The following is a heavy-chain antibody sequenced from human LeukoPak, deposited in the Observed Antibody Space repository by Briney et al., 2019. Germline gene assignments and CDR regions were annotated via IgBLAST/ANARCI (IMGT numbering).Heavy chain of an antibody. D-gene: IGHD2-2*01. V-gene: IGHV1-69*05. J-gene: IGHJ5*02. CDR3: ARERPEPAATDNWFDP. Sequence: GASVKVSCKASGYTFTSYDINWVRQATGQGLEWMGRIIPIFGTANYAQKFQGRVTITTDESTSTAYMELSSLRSEDAAVYYCARERPEPAATDNWFDPWGQGTLVTVSS. CDR1: GYTFTSYD. CDR2: IIPIFGTA.